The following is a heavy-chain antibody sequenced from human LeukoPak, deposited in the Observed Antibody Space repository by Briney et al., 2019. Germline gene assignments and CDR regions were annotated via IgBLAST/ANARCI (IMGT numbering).Heavy chain of an antibody. Sequence: SVKVSCKASGGTFSSYAISWVRQAPGQGLEWMGGIIPIFGTANYAQKFQGRVTITTDESTSTAYMDLRSLRSDDTAVYYCARDVTVIGVDGQGTSFDIWGQGTVVTVSS. CDR2: IIPIFGTA. CDR3: ARDVTVIGVDGQGTSFDI. J-gene: IGHJ3*02. D-gene: IGHD2-21*01. CDR1: GGTFSSYA. V-gene: IGHV1-69*05.